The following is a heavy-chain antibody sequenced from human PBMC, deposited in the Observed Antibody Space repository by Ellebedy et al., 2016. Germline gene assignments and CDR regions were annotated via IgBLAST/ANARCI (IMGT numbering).Heavy chain of an antibody. Sequence: GESLKISXKASGYTFTSYDINWVRQATGQGLEWMGWMNPNSGGTNYAHNFQGRVTMTRDTSISTAYMEVSRLRSDDTAVYYCARDESYGALFWGQGTPVTVSS. D-gene: IGHD4/OR15-4a*01. CDR1: GYTFTSYD. CDR3: ARDESYGALF. J-gene: IGHJ4*02. CDR2: MNPNSGGT. V-gene: IGHV1-2*02.